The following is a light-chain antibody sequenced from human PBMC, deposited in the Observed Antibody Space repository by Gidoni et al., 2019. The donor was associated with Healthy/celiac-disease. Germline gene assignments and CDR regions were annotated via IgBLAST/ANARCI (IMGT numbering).Light chain of an antibody. Sequence: SSLSASVGDRVTITCQASQDIRNYLNWYQQKPGKAPKLLIYDASNLETGVPSRFSGSGSGTDFTFTISSLQPEDIATYYCQQYDNLPRTFGQGTKLEIK. CDR1: QDIRNY. J-gene: IGKJ2*01. CDR2: DAS. V-gene: IGKV1-33*01. CDR3: QQYDNLPRT.